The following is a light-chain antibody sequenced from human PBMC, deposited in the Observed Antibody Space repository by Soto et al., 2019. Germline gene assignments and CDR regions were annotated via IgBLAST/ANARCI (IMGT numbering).Light chain of an antibody. Sequence: EIVLTQSPCTLSLSPGERATLSCRASQSVSNNYVTWYQQKPGQAPRLLIYGASSRATDIPDRFSGSGSGTDFTLSISRLEPEDFAVYYCQQYGSSAWTFGQGTKVDIK. CDR1: QSVSNNY. CDR2: GAS. CDR3: QQYGSSAWT. V-gene: IGKV3-20*01. J-gene: IGKJ1*01.